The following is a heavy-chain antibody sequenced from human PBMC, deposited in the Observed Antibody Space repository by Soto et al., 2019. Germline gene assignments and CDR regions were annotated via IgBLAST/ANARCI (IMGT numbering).Heavy chain of an antibody. Sequence: EVQLVESGGGLVKPGGSLRLSCAASGFTFSRYSMNWVRQAPGKGLEWVSSISSSSSYIYYADSVKGRFTISRDNAKNSLYLQMNSLGAEDTAVYYWARGRYGDYSRLTWFDPWGQGTLVTVSS. D-gene: IGHD4-17*01. CDR3: ARGRYGDYSRLTWFDP. CDR1: GFTFSRYS. J-gene: IGHJ5*02. CDR2: ISSSSSYI. V-gene: IGHV3-21*01.